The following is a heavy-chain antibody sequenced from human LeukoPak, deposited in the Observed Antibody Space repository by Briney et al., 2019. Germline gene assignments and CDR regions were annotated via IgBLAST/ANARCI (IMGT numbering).Heavy chain of an antibody. CDR2: ISYDESNK. D-gene: IGHD4-17*01. Sequence: GGSLRLSCAASGFTFSSYAMHWVRQAPGKGLEWVAVISYDESNKYYADSVKGRFTISRDNSKNTLYLQMNSLRAEDTAVYYCARDQPDYGLDYWGQGTLVTVSS. CDR1: GFTFSSYA. CDR3: ARDQPDYGLDY. V-gene: IGHV3-30-3*01. J-gene: IGHJ4*02.